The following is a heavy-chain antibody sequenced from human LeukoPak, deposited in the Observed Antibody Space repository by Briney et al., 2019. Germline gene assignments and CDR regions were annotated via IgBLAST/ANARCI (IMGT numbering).Heavy chain of an antibody. D-gene: IGHD5-24*01. CDR1: GGSISSSSYY. CDR2: IYYSGST. J-gene: IGHJ4*02. V-gene: IGHV4-39*01. Sequence: PSGTLSLTCTVSGGSISSSSYYWGWIRQPPGKGLEWIGSIYYSGSTYYNPSLKSRVTVSVDTSKNQFSLKLSSVTAADTAVYYCARHWVRDGYNSSFDYWGQGTLVTVSS. CDR3: ARHWVRDGYNSSFDY.